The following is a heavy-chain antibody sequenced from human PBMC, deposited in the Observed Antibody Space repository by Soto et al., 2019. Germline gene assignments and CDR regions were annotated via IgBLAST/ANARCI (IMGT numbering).Heavy chain of an antibody. CDR2: IYYSGST. J-gene: IGHJ6*02. CDR1: GGSISSGGYS. V-gene: IGHV4-61*08. CDR3: ARDRAIAAAGGGHYYYGMDV. Sequence: SETLSLTCAVSGGSISSGGYSWSWIRQPPGKGLEWIGYIYYSGSTKYNPSLESRVTISVDTSKNQFSLKLNSVTAADTAVYYCARDRAIAAAGGGHYYYGMDVWGQGTTVTVSS. D-gene: IGHD6-13*01.